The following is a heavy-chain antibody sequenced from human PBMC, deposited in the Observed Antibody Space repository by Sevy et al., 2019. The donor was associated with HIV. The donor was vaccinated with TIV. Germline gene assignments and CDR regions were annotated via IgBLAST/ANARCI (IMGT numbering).Heavy chain of an antibody. D-gene: IGHD6-19*01. Sequence: SETLSLTCTVSGGSISSGDYYWSWIHQPPGKGLEWIGYIYYSGSTYYNPSLKSRVTISVDTSKNQFSLKLSSVTAADTAVYYCAREGAVAGTPFDYWGQGTLVTVSS. CDR2: IYYSGST. CDR1: GGSISSGDYY. CDR3: AREGAVAGTPFDY. J-gene: IGHJ4*02. V-gene: IGHV4-30-4*01.